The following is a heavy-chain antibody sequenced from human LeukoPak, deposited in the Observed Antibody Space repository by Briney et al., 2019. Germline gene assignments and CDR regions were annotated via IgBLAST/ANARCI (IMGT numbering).Heavy chain of an antibody. CDR1: GFTSSYYW. Sequence: GGSLRVSCAASGFTSSYYWMSWVRQSPGKGLEWVANVKHDGSESFYADSVKGRFTVSRDNVKNSLYLDLNNLKLEDTALYYCVRDGVTAGFDYWGQGTLVSVAS. D-gene: IGHD2-21*02. CDR3: VRDGVTAGFDY. J-gene: IGHJ4*02. V-gene: IGHV3-7*01. CDR2: VKHDGSES.